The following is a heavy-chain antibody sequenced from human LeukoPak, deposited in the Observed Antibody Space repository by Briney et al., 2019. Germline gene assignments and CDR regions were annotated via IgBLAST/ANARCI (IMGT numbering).Heavy chain of an antibody. Sequence: ASVKVSCKTSGYTFTSYDINWVRQAPGQGLEWLGWMNPNNGRTGYAQTFQGRVTMTRDTPISTAYMELRSLRSEDTAVYYCARNLAMTGDFDNWGQGTLVTVSS. D-gene: IGHD2-2*01. CDR3: ARNLAMTGDFDN. CDR1: GYTFTSYD. J-gene: IGHJ4*02. V-gene: IGHV1-8*01. CDR2: MNPNNGRT.